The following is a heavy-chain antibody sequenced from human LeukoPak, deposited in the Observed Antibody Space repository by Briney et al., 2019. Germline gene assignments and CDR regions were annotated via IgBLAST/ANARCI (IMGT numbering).Heavy chain of an antibody. CDR2: IYPGGSDM. D-gene: IGHD3-22*01. CDR3: ARQVGYDTGGYNSY. V-gene: IGHV5-51*01. CDR1: GYSFTSYW. Sequence: GESLKISCKGSGYSFTSYWIGWVRKMPGKGLEWMGIIYPGGSDMRYSPSFQGQVTISADKSISTAYLQWRSLKASDTAMYYCARQVGYDTGGYNSYWGQGTLVTVSS. J-gene: IGHJ4*02.